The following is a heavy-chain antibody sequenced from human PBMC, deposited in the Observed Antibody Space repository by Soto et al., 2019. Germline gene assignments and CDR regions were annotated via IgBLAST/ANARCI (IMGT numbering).Heavy chain of an antibody. J-gene: IGHJ4*02. V-gene: IGHV3-30*18. Sequence: QVQLVESGGGVIQPGRSLRLSCAACGFSFSNYDMHWFRQAPGKGLEWVAVISYDGSNKYYADSVRGRFTISRDNSKNSLYLQMNSLEPDVTAVYYCAKAAATYYCSGGYCYNYYFDSWGQGTLVTVSS. CDR2: ISYDGSNK. CDR3: AKAAATYYCSGGYCYNYYFDS. D-gene: IGHD2-15*01. CDR1: GFSFSNYD.